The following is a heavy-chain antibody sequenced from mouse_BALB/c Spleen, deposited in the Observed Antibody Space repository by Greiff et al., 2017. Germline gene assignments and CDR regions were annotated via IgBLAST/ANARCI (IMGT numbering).Heavy chain of an antibody. J-gene: IGHJ1*01. CDR1: GFTFSSYA. CDR2: ISSGGSYT. CDR3: ARRAYRLLRYFDV. D-gene: IGHD2-14*01. V-gene: IGHV5-9-4*01. Sequence: EVQLMESGGGLVKPGGSLKLSCAASGFTFSSYAMSWVRQSPEKRLEWVAEISSGGSYTYYPDTVTGRFTISRDNAKNTLYLEMSSLRSEDTAMYCCARRAYRLLRYFDVGGAGTTVTVAS.